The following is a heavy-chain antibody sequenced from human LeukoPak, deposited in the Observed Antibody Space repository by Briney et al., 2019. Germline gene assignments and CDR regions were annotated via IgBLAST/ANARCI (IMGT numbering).Heavy chain of an antibody. D-gene: IGHD3-22*01. Sequence: PWGSLRLSCAASGFTFSSYAMHWVRQAPGKGLEYVSAISSNGGSTYYANSVKGRFTISRDISKNTLYLQMRCLRAADMAVYYCARDQYYDRSGYYYKPYYYYLDVWGKGTTVTVSS. J-gene: IGHJ6*03. CDR1: GFTFSSYA. CDR2: ISSNGGST. CDR3: ARDQYYDRSGYYYKPYYYYLDV. V-gene: IGHV3-64*01.